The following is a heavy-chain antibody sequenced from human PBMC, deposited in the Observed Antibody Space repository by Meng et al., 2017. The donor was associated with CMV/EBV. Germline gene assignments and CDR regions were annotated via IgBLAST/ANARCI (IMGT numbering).Heavy chain of an antibody. CDR2: INSDGSST. CDR3: ARNVGYGMDV. V-gene: IGHV3-74*01. Sequence: GESLKISCAASGFTLSSYWMHWVRQAPGKGLVWVSRINSDGSSTSYADSVKGRFTISRDNAKNTLYLQMNSLRAEDTAVYYCARNVGYGMDVWGQGTTVTVSS. J-gene: IGHJ6*02. D-gene: IGHD1-26*01. CDR1: GFTLSSYW.